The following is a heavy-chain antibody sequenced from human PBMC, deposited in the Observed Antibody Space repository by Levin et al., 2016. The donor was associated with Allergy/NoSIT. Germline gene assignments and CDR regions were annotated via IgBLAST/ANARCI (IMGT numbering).Heavy chain of an antibody. J-gene: IGHJ4*02. CDR3: ARYGDPSGVYYDSSGYYDY. V-gene: IGHV4-59*01. CDR1: GGSISSYY. D-gene: IGHD3-22*01. Sequence: GSLRLSCTVSGGSISSYYWSWIRQPPGKGLEWIGYIYYSGSTNYNPSLKSRVTISVDTSKNQFSLKLSSVTAADTAVYYCARYGDPSGVYYDSSGYYDYWGQGTLVTVSS. CDR2: IYYSGST.